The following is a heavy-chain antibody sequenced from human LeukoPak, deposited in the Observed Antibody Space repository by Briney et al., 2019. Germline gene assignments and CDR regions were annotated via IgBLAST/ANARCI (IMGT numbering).Heavy chain of an antibody. CDR1: GGSISSSSYY. CDR3: ARTPRITMVRGVNRARYYMDV. CDR2: IYYSGST. V-gene: IGHV4-39*07. J-gene: IGHJ6*03. Sequence: SETLSLTCTVSGGSISSSSYYWGWIRQPPGKGLEWIGSIYYSGSTYYNPSLKSRVTISVDTSKNQFSLKLSSVTAADTAVYYCARTPRITMVRGVNRARYYMDVWGKGTTVTISS. D-gene: IGHD3-10*01.